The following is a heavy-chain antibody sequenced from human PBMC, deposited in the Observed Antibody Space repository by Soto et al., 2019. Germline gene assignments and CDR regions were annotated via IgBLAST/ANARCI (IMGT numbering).Heavy chain of an antibody. CDR2: ISAYNGNT. Sequence: ASVKVSCKASGYTFTSYGISWVRQAPGQGLEWMGWISAYNGNTNYAQKLQGRVTMTTDTSTSTAYMELRSLRSDDTAVYYCGRAHYDILTGYSHWAHAFDIWGQGTMVTVSS. D-gene: IGHD3-9*01. CDR1: GYTFTSYG. CDR3: GRAHYDILTGYSHWAHAFDI. V-gene: IGHV1-18*01. J-gene: IGHJ3*02.